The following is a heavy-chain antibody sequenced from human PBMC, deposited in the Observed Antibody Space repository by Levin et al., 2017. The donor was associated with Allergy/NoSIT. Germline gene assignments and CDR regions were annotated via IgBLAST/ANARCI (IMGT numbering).Heavy chain of an antibody. D-gene: IGHD3-10*01. J-gene: IGHJ4*02. V-gene: IGHV4-39*01. Sequence: ASETLSLTCTVSGGSISSSSYYWGWIRQPPGKGLEWIGSIYYSGSTYYNPSLKSRVTISVDTSKNQFSLKLSSVTAADTAVYYCARRPKNMVRGMVSFDYWGQGTLVTVSS. CDR1: GGSISSSSYY. CDR2: IYYSGST. CDR3: ARRPKNMVRGMVSFDY.